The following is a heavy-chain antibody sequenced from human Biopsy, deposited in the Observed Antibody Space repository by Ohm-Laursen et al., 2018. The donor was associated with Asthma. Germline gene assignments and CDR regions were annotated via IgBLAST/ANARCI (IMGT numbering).Heavy chain of an antibody. CDR3: ERGGGAHFQH. CDR1: GYTFIHYA. Sequence: ASVKVSCKASGYTFIHYAIHWVRQAPGQRLEWMGWVNDGNGNTKYSQKFQGRVTITRDTSASTAYMDLRSLRSEDTAVYYCERGGGAHFQHWGQGTLVTVSS. CDR2: VNDGNGNT. D-gene: IGHD2-21*01. J-gene: IGHJ1*01. V-gene: IGHV1-3*01.